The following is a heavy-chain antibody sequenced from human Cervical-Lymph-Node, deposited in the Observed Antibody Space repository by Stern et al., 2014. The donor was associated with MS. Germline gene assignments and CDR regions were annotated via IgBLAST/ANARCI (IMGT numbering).Heavy chain of an antibody. CDR2: INQDGSEK. CDR1: GFTFSSHW. CDR3: ARGGESSSSPWD. V-gene: IGHV3-7*01. Sequence: EIQLVESGGCLVQPGGSLRLSCAASGFTFSSHWMSWVRQAAGKGLEWVANINQDGSEKYCVDSVKCRFTVSRDNAKNSLYLQMNSLRAEDTAVYFCARGGESSSSPWDWGQGTLVTVSS. J-gene: IGHJ4*02. D-gene: IGHD6-6*01.